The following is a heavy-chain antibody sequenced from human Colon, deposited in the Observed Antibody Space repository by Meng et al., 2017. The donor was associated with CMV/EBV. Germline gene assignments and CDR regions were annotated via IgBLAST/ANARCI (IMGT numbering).Heavy chain of an antibody. CDR2: IYYSGST. CDR3: AREDYDSSYLDY. J-gene: IGHJ4*02. D-gene: IGHD3-22*01. Sequence: TFSGGSMSSGDYYWGWIRRRPGKGLEWIGYIYYSGSTYCNPSLRGRVTISVDTSKNQFSLKLSSVTAADTAVYYCAREDYDSSYLDYWGQGTLVTVSS. V-gene: IGHV4-30-4*08. CDR1: GGSMSSGDYY.